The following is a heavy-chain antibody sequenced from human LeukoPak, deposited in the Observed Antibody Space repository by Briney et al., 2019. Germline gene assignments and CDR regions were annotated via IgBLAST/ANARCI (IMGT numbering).Heavy chain of an antibody. CDR1: GGTISSRSYY. Sequence: SETLSLTCTVSGGTISSRSYYWGWVPQPPGKGREWSGSIGYTHTGSTYYNPSRKSRVTISVPTSKNQFSLKLSSVTAADTAVYYCASRKGLRFAFDIWGQGTMVTVSS. J-gene: IGHJ3*02. V-gene: IGHV4-39*07. D-gene: IGHD4-17*01. CDR2: IGYTHTGST. CDR3: ASRKGLRFAFDI.